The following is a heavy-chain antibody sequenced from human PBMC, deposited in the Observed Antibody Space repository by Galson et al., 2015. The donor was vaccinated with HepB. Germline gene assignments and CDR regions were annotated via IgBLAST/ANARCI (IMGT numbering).Heavy chain of an antibody. J-gene: IGHJ3*02. CDR3: ARDLDEDSGPSYAFDI. Sequence: SLRLSCAASGFTFSSYSMNWVRQAPGKGLEWVSSISSSSSYIYYADSVKGRFTISRDNAKNSLYLQMNSLRAEDTAVYYCARDLDEDSGPSYAFDIWGQGTMVTVSS. V-gene: IGHV3-21*01. CDR1: GFTFSSYS. CDR2: ISSSSSYI. D-gene: IGHD1-26*01.